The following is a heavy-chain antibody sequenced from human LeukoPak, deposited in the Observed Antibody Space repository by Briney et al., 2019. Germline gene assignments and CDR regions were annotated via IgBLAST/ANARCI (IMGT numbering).Heavy chain of an antibody. J-gene: IGHJ5*02. V-gene: IGHV4-39*01. CDR1: GGSIRSSSYY. CDR3: ARRMGGDYGHWFDP. Sequence: SETLSLTCTVSGGSIRSSSYYWGWIRQPPGKGLEWIGSIYYSGSTYYNPSLKSRVTISVDTSKNQFSLKLSSVTAADTAVYYCARRMGGDYGHWFDPWGQGTLVTVST. CDR2: IYYSGST. D-gene: IGHD4-17*01.